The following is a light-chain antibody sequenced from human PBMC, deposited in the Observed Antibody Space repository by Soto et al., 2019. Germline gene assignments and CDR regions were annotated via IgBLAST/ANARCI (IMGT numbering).Light chain of an antibody. CDR3: QRYGSSPGYT. CDR1: QSVSSSY. V-gene: IGKV3-20*01. Sequence: EIVLTQSPGTLSLSPGERATLSCRASQSVSSSYLAWYQQKPGQAPRLLIYGASSRATGIPDRFSGSGSGTDFTLTISRLEPEDLAVDYCQRYGSSPGYTFGQGTKLEIK. CDR2: GAS. J-gene: IGKJ2*01.